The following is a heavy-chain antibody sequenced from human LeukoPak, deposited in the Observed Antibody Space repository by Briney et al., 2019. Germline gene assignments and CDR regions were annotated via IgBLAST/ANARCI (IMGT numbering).Heavy chain of an antibody. CDR3: ARVHYYEMLVWFDP. Sequence: GASVKVSCKASGGTFSSYAISWVRQAPGQGLEWVGWINPNSGGTNYAQKFQGRVTMTRDTSISTAYMELSRLRSDDTAVYYCARVHYYEMLVWFDPWGQGTLVTVSS. CDR2: INPNSGGT. V-gene: IGHV1-2*02. CDR1: GGTFSSYA. J-gene: IGHJ5*02. D-gene: IGHD3-22*01.